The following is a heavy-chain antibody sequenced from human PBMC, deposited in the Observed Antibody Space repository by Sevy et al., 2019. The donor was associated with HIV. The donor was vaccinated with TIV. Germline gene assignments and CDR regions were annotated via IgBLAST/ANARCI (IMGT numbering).Heavy chain of an antibody. Sequence: ASVKVSCKASGGTFRSYITSWVRQAPGQGLEWMGGITPALGATNYARNFKDRVTITEDESTNTVYMELRGLRSEDTAVYFCARWSISLDYWGQGTLVTVSS. CDR1: GGTFRSYI. J-gene: IGHJ4*02. D-gene: IGHD3-3*02. CDR2: ITPALGAT. V-gene: IGHV1-69*13. CDR3: ARWSISLDY.